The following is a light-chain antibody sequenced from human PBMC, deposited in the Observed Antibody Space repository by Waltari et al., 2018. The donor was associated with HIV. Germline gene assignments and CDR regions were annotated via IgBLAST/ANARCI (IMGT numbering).Light chain of an antibody. V-gene: IGKV1-12*01. J-gene: IGKJ2*01. Sequence: DIQMTQSPSFVSASVGARITTPCRASQSVGIYLAWFQQKPVKAPNLLIYGASTLQSGVPSRFSGSGSGTDFTLTISTLQPEDFATYYCQQANSLPYTFGQGTKLDIK. CDR3: QQANSLPYT. CDR2: GAS. CDR1: QSVGIY.